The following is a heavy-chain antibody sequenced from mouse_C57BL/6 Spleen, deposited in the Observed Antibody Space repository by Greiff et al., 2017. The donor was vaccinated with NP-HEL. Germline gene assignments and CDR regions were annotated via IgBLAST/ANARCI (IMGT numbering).Heavy chain of an antibody. CDR3: ARNGDGSSPTYFDV. V-gene: IGHV2-9-1*01. CDR1: GFSLTSYA. D-gene: IGHD1-1*01. J-gene: IGHJ1*03. Sequence: VQGVESGPGLVAPSQSLSITCTVSGFSLTSYAISWVRQPPGKGLEWLGVIWTGGGTNYNSALKSRLSISKDNSKSQVFLKMNSLQTDDTARYYWARNGDGSSPTYFDVWGTGTTVTVSS. CDR2: IWTGGGT.